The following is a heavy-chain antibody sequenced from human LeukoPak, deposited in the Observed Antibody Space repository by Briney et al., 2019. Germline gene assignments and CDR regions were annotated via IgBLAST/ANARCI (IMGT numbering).Heavy chain of an antibody. V-gene: IGHV1-69*05. D-gene: IGHD6-6*01. CDR2: IIPIFGTA. CDR1: GGTFSSYA. Sequence: SVKVSCKASGGTFSSYAIRWVRQAPGQGLEWMGGIIPIFGTANYAQKFQGRVTITTDESTSTAYMELSSLRSEDTAVYYCAGAGGQLAFPFDPWGQGTLVTVSS. CDR3: AGAGGQLAFPFDP. J-gene: IGHJ5*02.